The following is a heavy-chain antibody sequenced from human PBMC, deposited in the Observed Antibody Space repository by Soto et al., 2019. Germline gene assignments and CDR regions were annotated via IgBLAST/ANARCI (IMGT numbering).Heavy chain of an antibody. D-gene: IGHD1-26*01. V-gene: IGHV4-39*01. CDR2: IYYSGST. CDR1: GGSISSSSYY. J-gene: IGHJ6*02. Sequence: QLQLQESGPGLVKPSETLSLTCTVSGGSISSSSYYWGWIRQPPGKGLEWIGSIYYSGSTYYNPSLKSRVTISVDTSKNQFSLKLSSVTAADTAVYYCASLLGRNYYYYGMGVWGQGTTVTVSS. CDR3: ASLLGRNYYYYGMGV.